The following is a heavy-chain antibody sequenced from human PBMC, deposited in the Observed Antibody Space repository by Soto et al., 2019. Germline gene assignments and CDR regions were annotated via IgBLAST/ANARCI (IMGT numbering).Heavy chain of an antibody. D-gene: IGHD3-16*01. J-gene: IGHJ5*02. CDR3: ARLPTVPWSLGWFDP. Sequence: QVQLQQSGPGLVKPSETLSLTCTVSGVSITTSYWSWIRQSPGKGLEWIAYIHYTGPIKNNPSLTPRLTISADTSKNQISLRLSSVTPADTAVDACARLPTVPWSLGWFDPCCQGSLVTVPS. V-gene: IGHV4-59*08. CDR1: GVSITTSY. CDR2: IHYTGPI.